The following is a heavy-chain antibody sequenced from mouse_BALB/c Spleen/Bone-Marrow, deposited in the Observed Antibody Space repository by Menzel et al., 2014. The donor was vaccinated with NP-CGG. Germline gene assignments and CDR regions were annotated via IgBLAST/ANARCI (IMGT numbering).Heavy chain of an antibody. Sequence: QVQLKESGAELVKPGAPVKLSCKASGYTFTSYWMNWVKQRPGRGLEWTGRIDPSDSETHYNQKFKDKATLTVDKSSSTAYIQLSSLTSEDSAVYYCARRGYGYGFAYWGQGTLVNVSA. CDR1: GYTFTSYW. D-gene: IGHD1-2*01. CDR3: ARRGYGYGFAY. V-gene: IGHV1-69*02. J-gene: IGHJ3*01. CDR2: IDPSDSET.